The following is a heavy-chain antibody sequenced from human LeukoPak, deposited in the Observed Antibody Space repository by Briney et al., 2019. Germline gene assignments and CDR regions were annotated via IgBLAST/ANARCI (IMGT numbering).Heavy chain of an antibody. Sequence: PSETLSLTCTVSGGSVSSGSYYWSWIRQPPGKGLEWVAVISFDGNTIYYAESVKGRFTISRDNSRDTLYLQMNTLRIDDTAVYYCARSGGLQKFDCWGQGTLVTVSS. D-gene: IGHD4-11*01. V-gene: IGHV3-30-3*01. CDR2: ISFDGNTI. J-gene: IGHJ4*02. CDR1: GGSVSSGSYY. CDR3: ARSGGLQKFDC.